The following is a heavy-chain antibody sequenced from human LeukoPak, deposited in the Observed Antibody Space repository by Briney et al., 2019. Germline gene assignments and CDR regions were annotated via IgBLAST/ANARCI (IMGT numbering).Heavy chain of an antibody. CDR1: GYTFTGYG. D-gene: IGHD5-18*01. V-gene: IGHV1-69*05. Sequence: SVKVSCKASGYTFTGYGISWVRQAPGQGLEWMGGIIPIFGTANYAQKFQGRVTITTDESTSTAYMELSSLRSEDTAVYYCARGHVDTAMAPAYYYYMDVWGKGTTVTVSS. CDR3: ARGHVDTAMAPAYYYYMDV. J-gene: IGHJ6*03. CDR2: IIPIFGTA.